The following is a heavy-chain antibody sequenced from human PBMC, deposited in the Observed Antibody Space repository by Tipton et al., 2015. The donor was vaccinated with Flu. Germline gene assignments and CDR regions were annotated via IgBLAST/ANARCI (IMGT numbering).Heavy chain of an antibody. Sequence: SLRLSCAASGFIFSDYWMAWVRQAPGKGLEWVANINYDGSTIYYVDSVKGRFTISRDNAKKSLYLQMNSLRAEDTAVYYCTRRLVEDWGQGTRVTVSS. CDR2: INYDGSTI. CDR3: TRRLVED. J-gene: IGHJ4*02. CDR1: GFIFSDYW. V-gene: IGHV3-7*01.